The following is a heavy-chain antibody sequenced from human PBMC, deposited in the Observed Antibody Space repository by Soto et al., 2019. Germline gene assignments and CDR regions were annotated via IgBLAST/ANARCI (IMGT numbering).Heavy chain of an antibody. CDR1: GDSISSDAYY. Sequence: PSETLSLTCTVSGDSISSDAYYWSWIRQPPGKGLEWIGNINYRGLPFYNPSLKSRVSISVDTSNNQFSLKLSSVVAADTAVYYCARGPRGYIGYDYPHFDYWGQGALVTVSS. D-gene: IGHD5-12*01. V-gene: IGHV4-30-4*01. J-gene: IGHJ4*02. CDR2: INYRGLP. CDR3: ARGPRGYIGYDYPHFDY.